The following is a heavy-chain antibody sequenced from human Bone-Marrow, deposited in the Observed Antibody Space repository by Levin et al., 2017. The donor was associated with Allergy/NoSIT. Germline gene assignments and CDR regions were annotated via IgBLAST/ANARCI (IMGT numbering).Heavy chain of an antibody. V-gene: IGHV3-7*01. Sequence: GASVKVSCEASGLTFSNFWMSWARQVPGKGLEWVANIKEDESERHYVDSVQGRFTISRDNAKSSLYLQMNSLRVEDTAVYYCSSGGHLDYWGQGALVTVSS. CDR3: SSGGHLDY. CDR2: IKEDESER. D-gene: IGHD3-3*02. J-gene: IGHJ4*02. CDR1: GLTFSNFW.